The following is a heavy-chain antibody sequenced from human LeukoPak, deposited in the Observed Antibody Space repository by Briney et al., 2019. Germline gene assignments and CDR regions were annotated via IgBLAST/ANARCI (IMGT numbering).Heavy chain of an antibody. CDR2: IYYSGST. D-gene: IGHD5-24*01. V-gene: IGHV4-39*07. Sequence: SETLSLTCTVSGGSISSSSYYWGWIRQPPGKGLEWIGSIYYSGSTYYNPSLKSRVTISVDTSKNQFSLKLSSVTAADTAVYYCARVSPTGLWLHNYYGMDVWAQGTTVTVSS. CDR3: ARVSPTGLWLHNYYGMDV. CDR1: GGSISSSSYY. J-gene: IGHJ6*02.